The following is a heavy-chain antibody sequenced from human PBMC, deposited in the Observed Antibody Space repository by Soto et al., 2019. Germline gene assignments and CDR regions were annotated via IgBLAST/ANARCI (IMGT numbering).Heavy chain of an antibody. CDR3: ASRDIVVVVAAGRPSETGTFDY. D-gene: IGHD2-15*01. CDR2: IYYSGST. CDR1: GGSIISSSYF. Sequence: SSETLSLTCTVSGGSIISSSYFWGWIRQPPGKGLEWIGSIYYSGSTNYNPSLKSRVTISVDTSKNQFSLKLSSVTAADTAVYYCASRDIVVVVAAGRPSETGTFDYWGQGTLVTVSS. V-gene: IGHV4-39*01. J-gene: IGHJ4*02.